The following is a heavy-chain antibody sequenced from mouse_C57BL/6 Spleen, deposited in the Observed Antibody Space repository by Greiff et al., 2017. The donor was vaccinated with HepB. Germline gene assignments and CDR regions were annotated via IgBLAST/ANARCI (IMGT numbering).Heavy chain of an antibody. CDR2: INPNNGGT. J-gene: IGHJ2*01. CDR1: GYTFTDYY. V-gene: IGHV1-26*01. Sequence: VQLQQSGPELVKPGASVKISCKASGYTFTDYYMNWVKQSHGKSLEWIGDINPNNGGTSYNQKFKGKATLTVDKSSSTAYMELRSLTSEDSAVYYCARKGVNYYGSSYFDYWGQGTTLTVSS. CDR3: ARKGVNYYGSSYFDY. D-gene: IGHD1-1*01.